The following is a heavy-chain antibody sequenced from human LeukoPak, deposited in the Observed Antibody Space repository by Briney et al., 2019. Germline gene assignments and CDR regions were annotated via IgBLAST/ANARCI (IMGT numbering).Heavy chain of an antibody. Sequence: ASVKVSCKASGYTFTGYYMHWVRQAPGQGLEWMGRINPNSGGTNYAQKFQGRVTMTRDTSISTAYMELSRLRSDDTAVYYCAKASISRIQLWLLAFDIWGQGTMVTVSS. CDR3: AKASISRIQLWLLAFDI. J-gene: IGHJ3*02. CDR2: INPNSGGT. V-gene: IGHV1-2*06. CDR1: GYTFTGYY. D-gene: IGHD5-18*01.